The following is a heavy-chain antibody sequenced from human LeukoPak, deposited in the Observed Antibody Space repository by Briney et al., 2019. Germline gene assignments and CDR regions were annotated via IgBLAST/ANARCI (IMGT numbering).Heavy chain of an antibody. Sequence: ASVKVSCKASGYTFINYYMHWVRQAPGQGLEWMGWINPDTGRTNYAQKFQGRATMTRDTSITTAYMELTRLTSDDTAVYSCARGTYYDSSAYSGVRLFDYWGQGTLVSVSS. CDR1: GYTFINYY. CDR2: INPDTGRT. V-gene: IGHV1-2*02. CDR3: ARGTYYDSSAYSGVRLFDY. D-gene: IGHD3-22*01. J-gene: IGHJ4*02.